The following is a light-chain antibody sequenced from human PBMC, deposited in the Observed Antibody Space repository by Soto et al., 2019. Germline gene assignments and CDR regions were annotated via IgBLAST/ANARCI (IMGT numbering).Light chain of an antibody. J-gene: IGKJ4*01. Sequence: DIVMTQSPDSLVVSLGERATINCKSSQSVLYTSNNKNYLAWYQQKPGQPPKLLIYWASTRESGVPDRFSGSGSGTDFTLTISSLQAEDVAVYYCQQFYSTFTFGGGTKVEIK. CDR3: QQFYSTFT. CDR1: QSVLYTSNNKNY. CDR2: WAS. V-gene: IGKV4-1*01.